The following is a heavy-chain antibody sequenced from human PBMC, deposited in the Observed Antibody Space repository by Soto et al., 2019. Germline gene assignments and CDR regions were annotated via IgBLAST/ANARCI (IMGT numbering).Heavy chain of an antibody. CDR3: AGDVIAPLTYFDP. V-gene: IGHV4-59*01. CDR1: GGSLSSYY. CDR2: IYYSGST. Sequence: SLTCTVSGGSLSSYYWSWIRQRTGKGLEWIGYIYYSGSTNYNPALQSRVTISVDTSKNQFSLTLSSVTAADTAVYYCAGDVIAPLTYFDPWGQGTLVTVSS. J-gene: IGHJ5*02.